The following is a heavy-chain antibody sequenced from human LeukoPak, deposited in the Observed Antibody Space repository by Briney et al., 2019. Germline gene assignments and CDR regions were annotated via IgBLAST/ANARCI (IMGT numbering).Heavy chain of an antibody. Sequence: GGSLTLSCAASGFTFSSYSMNWVRQAPGKGLEWVSSISSGSSYIYYADSVKGRFTISRDNAKNSLYLQMNSLRAEDTAVYYCARDLRSIGDSSGSWYYFDYWGQGTLVTVSS. D-gene: IGHD3-22*01. CDR2: ISSGSSYI. CDR1: GFTFSSYS. CDR3: ARDLRSIGDSSGSWYYFDY. J-gene: IGHJ4*02. V-gene: IGHV3-21*01.